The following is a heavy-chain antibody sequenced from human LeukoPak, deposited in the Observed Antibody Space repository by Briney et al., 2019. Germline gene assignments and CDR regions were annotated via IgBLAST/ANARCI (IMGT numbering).Heavy chain of an antibody. V-gene: IGHV1-8*01. CDR3: AREGRVAAAGKYYYYYGMDV. J-gene: IGHJ6*02. CDR1: GYTFTSYD. CDR2: MNPNSSNT. D-gene: IGHD6-13*01. Sequence: ASVTVSCKASGYTFTSYDINWVRQAPGQGLEWMGWMNPNSSNTGYAQKFQGRVTMTRNTSISTAYMELSSLRSEDTAVYYCAREGRVAAAGKYYYYYGMDVWGQGTTVTVSS.